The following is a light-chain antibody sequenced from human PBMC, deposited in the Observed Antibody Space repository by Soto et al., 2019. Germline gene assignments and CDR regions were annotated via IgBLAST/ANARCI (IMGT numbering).Light chain of an antibody. Sequence: HCVLTQPASVSGVPCEARTISCTGNSSDLGGYNYVSWYQQHPGKAPKLLIYDVSDRPSGVSDRISGSKSGITASLTISGLQAEDEADYYCSSYTSSSTLFYVFGAGTKVTVL. CDR2: DVS. CDR1: SSDLGGYNY. CDR3: SSYTSSSTLFYV. J-gene: IGLJ1*01. V-gene: IGLV2-14*01.